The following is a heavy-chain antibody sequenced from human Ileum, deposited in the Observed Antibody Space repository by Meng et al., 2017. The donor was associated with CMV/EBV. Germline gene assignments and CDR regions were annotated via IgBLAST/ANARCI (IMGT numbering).Heavy chain of an antibody. CDR2: IWSDGSIE. CDR1: GFTCSSYG. V-gene: IGHV3-33*01. Sequence: ASGFTCSSYGMDWVRQAPGKGLECVAVIWSDGSIEDYADSVKGRFTISRDNARHTVDLQMNSLRAEDTAVYYCARDWARGNSYYFDYWGQGTLVTVSS. D-gene: IGHD6-6*01. CDR3: ARDWARGNSYYFDY. J-gene: IGHJ4*02.